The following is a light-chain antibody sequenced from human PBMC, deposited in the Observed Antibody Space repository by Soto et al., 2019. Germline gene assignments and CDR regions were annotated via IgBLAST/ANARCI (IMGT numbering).Light chain of an antibody. J-gene: IGLJ2*01. CDR1: NIDSKS. CDR2: DDS. V-gene: IGLV3-21*02. CDR3: QVCAGNCDHVV. Sequence: SSELTQPPSVSVAPGQTASITCGGINIDSKSVYWYQQKPGQAPVLVVHDDSGRPSGIPQRFSGSNSGNTATLTISRVEAGDEADYYCQVCAGNCDHVVFGGGTKLTVL.